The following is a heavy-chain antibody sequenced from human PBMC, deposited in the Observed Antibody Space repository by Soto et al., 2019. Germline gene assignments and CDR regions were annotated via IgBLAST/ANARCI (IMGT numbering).Heavy chain of an antibody. J-gene: IGHJ3*02. CDR3: ARELASGGNSETFDR. CDR2: IYPGDSRT. D-gene: IGHD2-21*02. CDR1: GYSFTTYW. V-gene: IGHV5-51*03. Sequence: EVQLVQSGAEVKKPGESLKISCKGSGYSFTTYWIAWVRQMPGKGLEGIGIIYPGDSRTTYSPSFQGQVIISADKSISTAYLQWSSLKDSDTAMYYCARELASGGNSETFDRWGQGTMVTVSS.